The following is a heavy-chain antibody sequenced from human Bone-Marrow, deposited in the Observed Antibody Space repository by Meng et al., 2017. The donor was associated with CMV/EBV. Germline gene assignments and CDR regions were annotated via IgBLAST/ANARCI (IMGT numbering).Heavy chain of an antibody. CDR1: GYTFTGYY. CDR3: ARDGRLRVGELEP. J-gene: IGHJ5*02. Sequence: ATVKVSCKASGYTFTGYYMHWVRQAPGQGLEWMGWINPNSGGTNYAQKFQGRVTMTRDTSISTAYMELSRLRSDDTAVYSCARDGRLRVGELEPWGQGNLVTVSS. V-gene: IGHV1-2*02. CDR2: INPNSGGT. D-gene: IGHD3-16*01.